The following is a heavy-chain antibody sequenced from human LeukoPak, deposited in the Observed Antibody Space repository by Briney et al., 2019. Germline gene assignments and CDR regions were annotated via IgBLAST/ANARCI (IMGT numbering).Heavy chain of an antibody. V-gene: IGHV4-59*01. CDR3: ARERDFWSGYYIDY. CDR1: GGSISSYF. J-gene: IGHJ4*02. Sequence: PSETLSLTCTVSGGSISSYFWSWIRQPPGKGLEWIGYIYYSGSTNYNPSLKSRVTISVDTSKNQFSLRLSSVTAADTAVYYCARERDFWSGYYIDYWGQGTLVTVSS. CDR2: IYYSGST. D-gene: IGHD3-3*01.